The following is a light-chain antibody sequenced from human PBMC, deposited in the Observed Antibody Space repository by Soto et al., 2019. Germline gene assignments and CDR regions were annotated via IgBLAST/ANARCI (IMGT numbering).Light chain of an antibody. Sequence: DIQMTQSPSTLSGSVGDRVTITFRASQSISSYLNWYKHKPGKAPKLLIYGASSLQSGVPSRFSGSGSGTDFTLTISTLKPEDFATYYCQQSHSTPISFGQGTRLEIK. V-gene: IGKV1-39*01. CDR3: QQSHSTPIS. CDR1: QSISSY. J-gene: IGKJ5*01. CDR2: GAS.